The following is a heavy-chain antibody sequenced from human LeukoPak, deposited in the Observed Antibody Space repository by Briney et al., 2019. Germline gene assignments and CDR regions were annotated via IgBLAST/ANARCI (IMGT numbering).Heavy chain of an antibody. CDR1: GGSISSSN. CDR3: ARDYDILTGYYPAYYFDY. D-gene: IGHD3-9*01. V-gene: IGHV3-48*01. CDR2: ISSSSSII. Sequence: PSETLSLTCAVSGGSISSSNWWSWVRQAPGKGLEWVSYISSSSSIIYYADSVKGRFTISRDNAKNSLYLQMNSLRAEDTAVYYCARDYDILTGYYPAYYFDYWGQGTLVTVSS. J-gene: IGHJ4*02.